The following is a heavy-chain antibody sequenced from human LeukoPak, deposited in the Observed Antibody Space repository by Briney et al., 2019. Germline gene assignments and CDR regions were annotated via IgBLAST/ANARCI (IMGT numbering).Heavy chain of an antibody. CDR3: ARVNYYDSSGYLGGYFDY. V-gene: IGHV4-30-2*01. D-gene: IGHD3-22*01. CDR2: IYHSGST. J-gene: IGHJ4*02. CDR1: GGSISIGGYS. Sequence: SQTLSLTCAVSGGSISIGGYSWSWIRQPPGKGLEWIGYIYHSGSTYYNPSLKSRVTISVDRSKNQFSLKLSSVTAADTAVYYCARVNYYDSSGYLGGYFDYWGQGTLVTVSS.